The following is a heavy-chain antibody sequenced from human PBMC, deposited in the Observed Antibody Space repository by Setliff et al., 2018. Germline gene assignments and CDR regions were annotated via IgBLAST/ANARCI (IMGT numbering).Heavy chain of an antibody. V-gene: IGHV2-5*02. CDR1: GFSPHTTGEG. D-gene: IGHD6-6*01. CDR3: ALRRGNEWHLVRWFDP. CDR2: VYWDGDQ. J-gene: IGHJ5*02. Sequence: SGPTLVNPTQTLTLTCTFSGFSPHTTGEGVGWIRQPPGKALEWLALVYWDGDQRYSPSLNSRLSITKDSSKSQVFLTMTNMDPVDTATYYCALRRGNEWHLVRWFDPWGPGIQVTVSS.